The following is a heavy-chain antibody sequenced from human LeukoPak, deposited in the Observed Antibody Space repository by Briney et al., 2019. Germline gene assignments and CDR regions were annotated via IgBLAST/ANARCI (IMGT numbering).Heavy chain of an antibody. D-gene: IGHD6-6*01. CDR3: VSDPSPEYNSSAGYFQL. V-gene: IGHV3-66*01. J-gene: IGHJ1*01. CDR1: GFTVSTNY. Sequence: PGGSLRLSCAASGFTVSTNYMSWVRQAPGKGLEWVSVIYSGGSTYYADSVKGRFTFSRDNSKNTLYLQMNSLRAEDRAVYYCVSDPSPEYNSSAGYFQLWGQGTLVTVSS. CDR2: IYSGGST.